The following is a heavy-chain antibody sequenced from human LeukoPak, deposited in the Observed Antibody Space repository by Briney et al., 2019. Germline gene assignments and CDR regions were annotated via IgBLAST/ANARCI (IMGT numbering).Heavy chain of an antibody. CDR3: ARERNEWRDGYNLDYYYYMDA. CDR1: GDSISTYY. J-gene: IGHJ6*03. CDR2: IYYRVTS. Sequence: SETLSLTCTVSGDSISTYYWSWIRQPPGKGLEWIGYIYYRVTSDYNPSLKSRVTMSVDMSTRQISLKLSSVTAADTAMYYCARERNEWRDGYNLDYYYYMDAWGKGTTVTVSS. D-gene: IGHD5-24*01. V-gene: IGHV4-59*01.